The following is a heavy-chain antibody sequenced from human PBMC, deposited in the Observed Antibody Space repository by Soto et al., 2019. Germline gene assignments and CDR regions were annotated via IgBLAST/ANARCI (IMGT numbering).Heavy chain of an antibody. CDR3: ARDLLLRFLEWSSADKDYYCGMDV. Sequence: ASVKVSCKASGGTFSSYAVSWVRQAPGQGLEWMGGIIPIFGTANYAQKFQGRVTITADESTSTAYMELGSLRSEDTAVYYCARDLLLRFLEWSSADKDYYCGMDVWGQGTTVTVSS. V-gene: IGHV1-69*13. CDR2: IIPIFGTA. D-gene: IGHD3-3*01. J-gene: IGHJ6*02. CDR1: GGTFSSYA.